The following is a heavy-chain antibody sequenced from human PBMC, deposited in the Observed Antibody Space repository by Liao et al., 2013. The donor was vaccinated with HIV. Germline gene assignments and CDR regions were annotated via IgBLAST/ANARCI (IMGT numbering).Heavy chain of an antibody. CDR2: IYYSGTGST. CDR3: ASSGYAYGDSAFDI. D-gene: IGHD5-18*01. CDR1: GDSITSADYY. J-gene: IGHJ3*02. Sequence: QVQLQESGPGLVTPSQNLSLTCTVSGDSITSADYYWTWIRQSPGKGLEWIGYIYYSGTGSTDYNPSLKNRVHISADTSRNQFSLILFSVSVADTAVYFCASSGYAYGDSAFDIWGQGTAVTVS. V-gene: IGHV4-30-4*01.